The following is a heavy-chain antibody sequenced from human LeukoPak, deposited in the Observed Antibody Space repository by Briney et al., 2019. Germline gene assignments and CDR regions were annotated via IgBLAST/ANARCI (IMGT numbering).Heavy chain of an antibody. J-gene: IGHJ4*02. D-gene: IGHD6-19*01. Sequence: GGSLRLSCAASGFTFSTYVMQWVRQAPGKGLDWVAIVSNDGKDKYYADSVKGRFTISRDNFKNTLFLQMNSLRAEDTAVYYCAKDGGWPRIFDYWGQGTLVTVSS. CDR2: VSNDGKDK. CDR1: GFTFSTYV. V-gene: IGHV3-30*18. CDR3: AKDGGWPRIFDY.